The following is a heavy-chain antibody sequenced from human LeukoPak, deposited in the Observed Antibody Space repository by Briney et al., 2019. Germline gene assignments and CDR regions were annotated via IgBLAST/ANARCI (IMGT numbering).Heavy chain of an antibody. D-gene: IGHD1-26*01. Sequence: SETLSLTCAVYGGSFSGYYWSWIRQPPGKGLEWIGEINHSGSTNCNPSLKSRVTISVDTSKNQFSLKLSSVTAADTAVYYCARGSGSYSIGYYYYYGMDVWGQGTTVTVSS. CDR2: INHSGST. CDR1: GGSFSGYY. CDR3: ARGSGSYSIGYYYYYGMDV. J-gene: IGHJ6*02. V-gene: IGHV4-34*01.